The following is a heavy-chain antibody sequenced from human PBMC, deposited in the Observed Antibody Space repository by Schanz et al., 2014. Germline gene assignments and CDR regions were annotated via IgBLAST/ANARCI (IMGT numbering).Heavy chain of an antibody. D-gene: IGHD2-21*02. V-gene: IGHV3-64D*06. J-gene: IGHJ1*01. Sequence: EGQLLESGGYLVQPGGSLRLSCSASGFTFSSYAMHWVRQASGKGLEYVSAITRSGGGTYYSDSVKGRFTISRDNSKNTLYLQMSSLRHEDSAVYYCVKDAYCAGDCFPAEYFQHWGQGTLVTVSS. CDR3: VKDAYCAGDCFPAEYFQH. CDR1: GFTFSSYA. CDR2: ITRSGGGT.